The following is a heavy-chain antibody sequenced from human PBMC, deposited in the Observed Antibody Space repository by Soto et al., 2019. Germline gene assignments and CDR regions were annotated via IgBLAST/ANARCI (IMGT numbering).Heavy chain of an antibody. J-gene: IGHJ4*02. Sequence: SVKVSCKASGGTFSNSAIIWVRQAPGQGLEWMGGILPIFGTPNYAQKFQGRLTISADEFSSTAYMGLNILRSEDTAVYYCATPAEALATAMLKGLAHWGQGSLVTVSS. CDR2: ILPIFGTP. D-gene: IGHD5-18*01. CDR1: GGTFSNSA. CDR3: ATPAEALATAMLKGLAH. V-gene: IGHV1-69*13.